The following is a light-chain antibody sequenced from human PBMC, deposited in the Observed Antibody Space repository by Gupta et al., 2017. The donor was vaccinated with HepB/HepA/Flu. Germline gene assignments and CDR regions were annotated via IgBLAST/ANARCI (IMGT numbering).Light chain of an antibody. J-gene: IGKJ1*01. CDR1: QSISSY. CDR2: AAS. CDR3: QQSYSSPGT. V-gene: IGKV1-39*01. Sequence: DLQLPPTPSSLSASVGDRVTITCRASQSISSYLNWYQQKPGKAPQLLIYAASSLQSGVPSRFSGSGSGTDFTLTISSLQPEDFATYYCQQSYSSPGTFGQGTKLEIK.